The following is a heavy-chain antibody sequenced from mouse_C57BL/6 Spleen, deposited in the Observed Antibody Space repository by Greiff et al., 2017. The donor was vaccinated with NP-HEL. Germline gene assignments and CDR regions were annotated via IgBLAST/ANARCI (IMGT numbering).Heavy chain of an antibody. J-gene: IGHJ2*01. CDR2: ISNGGGST. D-gene: IGHD1-1*01. CDR3: ATGYGSSFDY. Sequence: EVKVEESGGGLVQPGGSLKLSCAASGFTFSDYYMYWVRQTPEKRLEWVAYISNGGGSTYYPDTVKGRFTISRDNAKNTLYLQMSRLKSEDTAMYYCATGYGSSFDYWGQGTTLTVSS. CDR1: GFTFSDYY. V-gene: IGHV5-12*01.